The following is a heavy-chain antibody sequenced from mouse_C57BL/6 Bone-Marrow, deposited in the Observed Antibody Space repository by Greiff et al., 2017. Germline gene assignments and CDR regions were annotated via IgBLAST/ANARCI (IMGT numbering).Heavy chain of an antibody. CDR1: GYTFTSYW. CDR3: AWDYGSSYLFAY. V-gene: IGHV1-64*01. J-gene: IGHJ3*01. Sequence: QVQLQQPGAELVKPGASVKLSCKASGYTFTSYWMHWVKQRPGQGLEWIGMIHPNSGSTNYNEKFKSKATLTVDKSSSTAYMQLSSLTSEDSAVYYCAWDYGSSYLFAYWGQGTLVTVSA. D-gene: IGHD1-1*01. CDR2: IHPNSGST.